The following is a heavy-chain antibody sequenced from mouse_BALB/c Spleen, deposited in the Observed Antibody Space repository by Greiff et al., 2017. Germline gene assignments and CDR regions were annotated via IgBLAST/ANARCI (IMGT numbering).Heavy chain of an antibody. Sequence: EVKLEESGPGLVKPSQSLSLTCTVTGYSITSDYAWNWIRQFPGNKLEWMGYISYSGSTSYNPSLKSRISITRDTSKNQFFLQLNSVTTEDTATYYCARGNGNFDYWGQGTTLTVSS. D-gene: IGHD2-1*01. CDR1: GYSITSDYA. CDR3: ARGNGNFDY. V-gene: IGHV3-2*02. J-gene: IGHJ2*01. CDR2: ISYSGST.